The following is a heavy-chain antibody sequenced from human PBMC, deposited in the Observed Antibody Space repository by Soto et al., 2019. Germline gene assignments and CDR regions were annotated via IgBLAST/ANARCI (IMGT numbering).Heavy chain of an antibody. CDR3: ARGNSPAAADSGSWFDP. Sequence: SETLSLTCAVYGGSFSGYYWSWIRQPPGKGLEWIGEINHSGSTNYNPSLKSRVTISVDTSKNQFSLKLSSVTAADTAVYYCARGNSPAAADSGSWFDPWGQGTLVTVSS. D-gene: IGHD6-13*01. CDR1: GGSFSGYY. J-gene: IGHJ5*02. V-gene: IGHV4-34*01. CDR2: INHSGST.